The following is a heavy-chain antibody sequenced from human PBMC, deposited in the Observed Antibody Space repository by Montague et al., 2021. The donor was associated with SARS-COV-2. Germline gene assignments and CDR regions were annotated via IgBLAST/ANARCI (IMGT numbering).Heavy chain of an antibody. CDR3: ARMGSGRSDLAY. J-gene: IGHJ4*02. CDR2: IYHTGST. V-gene: IGHV4-34*10. D-gene: IGHD1-26*01. CDR1: GGSFSGYS. Sequence: SETLSLTCAVYGGSFSGYSWSWIRQPPGQGLEWVGEIYHTGSTNYKPSLKSRVSMSVDKSWNQFYLWLTSVTAADTAIYYCARMGSGRSDLAYWGQGTLVTVSS.